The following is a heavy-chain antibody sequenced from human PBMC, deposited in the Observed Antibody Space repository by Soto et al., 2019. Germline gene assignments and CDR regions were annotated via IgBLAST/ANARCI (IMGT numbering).Heavy chain of an antibody. D-gene: IGHD3-3*01. CDR2: IYSSGST. V-gene: IGHV4-4*07. J-gene: IGHJ5*02. CDR1: GGAISTYY. CDR3: ARGQRFSDWFDP. Sequence: PSETLSLTCTVSGGAISTYYWTWIRQPAGKGLEWIGRIYSSGSTKYNPSLQSRDNMSLDTSNNQFSLRLTSVTAADTAVYYCARGQRFSDWFDPWGQGTLVTVS.